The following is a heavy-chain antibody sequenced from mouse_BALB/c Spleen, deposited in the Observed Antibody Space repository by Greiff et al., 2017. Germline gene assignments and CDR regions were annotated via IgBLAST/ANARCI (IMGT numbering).Heavy chain of an antibody. V-gene: IGHV5-17*02. CDR2: ISSGSSTI. CDR1: GFTFSSFG. J-gene: IGHJ4*01. CDR3: ARYYDYDGGEYYYAMDY. Sequence: EVMLVESGGGLVQPGGSRKLSCAASGFTFSSFGMHWVRQAPEKGLEWVAYISSGSSTIYYADTVKGRFTISRDNPKNTLFLQMTSLRSEDTAMYYCARYYDYDGGEYYYAMDYWGQGTSVTVSS. D-gene: IGHD2-4*01.